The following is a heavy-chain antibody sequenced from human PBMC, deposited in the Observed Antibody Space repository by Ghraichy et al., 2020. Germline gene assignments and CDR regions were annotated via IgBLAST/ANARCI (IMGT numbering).Heavy chain of an antibody. V-gene: IGHV4-31*02. J-gene: IGHJ3*02. Sequence: SQTLSLTCTVSGGSISGTNYFWTWIRQLPGEGLEWIGNIYYVESTFYNPSLKSRVSMSIDTSKNQFSLMLRSVTAADTAVYYCARGAQTLVTSPEVFDIWGQGSMATVSS. CDR3: ARGAQTLVTSPEVFDI. CDR2: IYYVEST. CDR1: GGSISGTNYF. D-gene: IGHD2-21*02.